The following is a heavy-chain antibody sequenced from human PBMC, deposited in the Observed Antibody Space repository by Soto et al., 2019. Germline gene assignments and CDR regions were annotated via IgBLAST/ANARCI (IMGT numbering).Heavy chain of an antibody. CDR2: IYWDDDK. CDR3: AHIVVAGLGYYFDY. J-gene: IGHJ4*02. D-gene: IGHD2-15*01. Sequence: QITLKESGPTLVKPTQTLTLTCTFSGFSLSRTRMAVGWIRQPPGKALEWLALIYWDDDKRYSPFLKSRLTITKDAAKSQGVLRMASLDPVDTARYYCAHIVVAGLGYYFDYWGQGTLVTVSS. V-gene: IGHV2-5*02. CDR1: GFSLSRTRMA.